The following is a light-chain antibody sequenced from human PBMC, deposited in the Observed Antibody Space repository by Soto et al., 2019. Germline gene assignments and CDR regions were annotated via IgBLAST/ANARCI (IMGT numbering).Light chain of an antibody. V-gene: IGLV2-11*01. Sequence: QSVLTQPRSVSGAPGQAVTISCPGTSSDVGGCNYVSWYQQHPGKAPKLMIYDVTTRPSGVPDRFTGSKSGNTASLTISGLQAEDEADYYCSSHAGSSVVFGTGTKVTVL. CDR3: SSHAGSSVV. J-gene: IGLJ1*01. CDR1: SSDVGGCNY. CDR2: DVT.